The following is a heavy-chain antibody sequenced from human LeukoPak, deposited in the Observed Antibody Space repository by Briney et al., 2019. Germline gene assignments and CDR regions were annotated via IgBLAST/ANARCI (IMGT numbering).Heavy chain of an antibody. J-gene: IGHJ4*02. Sequence: QPGGPLRLSCAASGFPSSDSAMSWARRAPGKGREWVSSSTGSDSGTYYTDSVKGRFTISRDNSKNTLYLQMNSLRADETAVYYCASRPRADIGPLDFWAQGTLVTVSS. V-gene: IGHV3-23*01. CDR3: ASRPRADIGPLDF. CDR1: GFPSSDSA. D-gene: IGHD1-14*01. CDR2: STGSDSGT.